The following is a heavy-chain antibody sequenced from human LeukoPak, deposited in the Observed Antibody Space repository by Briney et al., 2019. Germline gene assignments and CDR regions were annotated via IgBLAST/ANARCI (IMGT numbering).Heavy chain of an antibody. CDR3: ARSYASSGLDH. J-gene: IGHJ4*02. Sequence: SETLSLTCTVSGYSITSIYYWGWIRQPPGKGLEWIGSSHRSGYTADNASLKIRVTIAVDTTKSQLSLKLSCVTAADTSVYYCARSYASSGLDHWGQGTLVTVSS. CDR1: GYSITSIYY. D-gene: IGHD3-16*01. CDR2: SHRSGYT. V-gene: IGHV4-38-2*02.